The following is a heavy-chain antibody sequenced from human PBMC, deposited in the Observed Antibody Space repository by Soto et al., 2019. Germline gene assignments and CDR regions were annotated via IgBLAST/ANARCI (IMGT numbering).Heavy chain of an antibody. Sequence: VKVSCKASGYTFTSYGISWVRQAPGQGLEWMGWISAYNGNTNYAQKLQGRVTMTTDTSTSTAYMELRSLRSDDTAVYYCARDLAKRDCGDYDYWGQGTLVTVSS. CDR2: ISAYNGNT. CDR3: ARDLAKRDCGDYDY. D-gene: IGHD4-17*01. CDR1: GYTFTSYG. V-gene: IGHV1-18*04. J-gene: IGHJ4*02.